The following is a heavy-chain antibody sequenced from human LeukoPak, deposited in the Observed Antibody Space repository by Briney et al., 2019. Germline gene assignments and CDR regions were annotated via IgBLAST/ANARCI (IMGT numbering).Heavy chain of an antibody. CDR1: GFTFSSYS. V-gene: IGHV3-21*01. CDR2: ISSSSSYI. Sequence: GGSLRLSCAASGFTFSSYSMNWVRQAPGKGLEWVSSISSSSSYIYYADSVKGRFTISRDNAKTSLYLQMNSLRAEDTAVYYCARGAGGKTDYWGQGTLVTVSS. CDR3: ARGAGGKTDY. D-gene: IGHD2-8*02. J-gene: IGHJ4*02.